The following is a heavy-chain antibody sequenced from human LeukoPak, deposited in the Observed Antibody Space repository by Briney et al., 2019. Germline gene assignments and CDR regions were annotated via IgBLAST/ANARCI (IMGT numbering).Heavy chain of an antibody. Sequence: GGSLRLSCAASGFTFGLFSMNWVRQAPGKGLEWVSSISTGGTYIYYADSVKGRFTISRDNADNSLYLQMNSLRAEDTAVYYCARANRCSAGSCDDYWGQGTLVTVS. V-gene: IGHV3-21*01. CDR1: GFTFGLFS. D-gene: IGHD2-15*01. CDR3: ARANRCSAGSCDDY. CDR2: ISTGGTYI. J-gene: IGHJ4*02.